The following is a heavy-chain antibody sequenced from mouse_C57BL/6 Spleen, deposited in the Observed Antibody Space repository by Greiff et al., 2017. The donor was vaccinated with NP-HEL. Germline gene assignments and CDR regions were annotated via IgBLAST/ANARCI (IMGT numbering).Heavy chain of an antibody. CDR3: ARSRTTAIDY. D-gene: IGHD1-2*01. V-gene: IGHV1-66*01. J-gene: IGHJ2*01. Sequence: QVQLQQSGPELVKPGASVKISCKASGYSFTSYYIHWVKQRPGQGLEWIGWIYPGSGNTKYNEKFKGKATLTADTSSSTAYMQLSSLTSEDSAVYYCARSRTTAIDYWGQGTTLTVSS. CDR1: GYSFTSYY. CDR2: IYPGSGNT.